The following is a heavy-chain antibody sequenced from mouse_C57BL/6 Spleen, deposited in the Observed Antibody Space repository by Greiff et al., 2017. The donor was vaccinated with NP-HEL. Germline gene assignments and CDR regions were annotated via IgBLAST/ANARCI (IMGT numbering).Heavy chain of an antibody. CDR2: IDPETGGT. D-gene: IGHD6-1*01. Sequence: QVQLKQSGAELVRPGASVTLSCKASGYTFTDYEMHWVKQTPVHGLEWIGAIDPETGGTAYNQKFKGKAILTADKSSSTAYMELRSLTSEDSAVDYCTRQQLDWGQGTTLTVSS. CDR1: GYTFTDYE. CDR3: TRQQLD. V-gene: IGHV1-15*01. J-gene: IGHJ2*01.